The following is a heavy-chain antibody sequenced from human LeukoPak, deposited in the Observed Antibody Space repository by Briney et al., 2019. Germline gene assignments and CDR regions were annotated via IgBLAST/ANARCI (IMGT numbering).Heavy chain of an antibody. CDR3: ARGTGCTGGSCSYYGMDV. CDR2: FDPEDGET. Sequence: ASVKVSCKVSGYTLTELSMRWVRQAPGKGLEWMGGFDPEDGETIYAQKFQGRVTMTEDTSTDTAYMELSSLRSEDTAVYYCARGTGCTGGSCSYYGMDVWGQGTTVTVSS. D-gene: IGHD2-15*01. J-gene: IGHJ6*02. CDR1: GYTLTELS. V-gene: IGHV1-24*01.